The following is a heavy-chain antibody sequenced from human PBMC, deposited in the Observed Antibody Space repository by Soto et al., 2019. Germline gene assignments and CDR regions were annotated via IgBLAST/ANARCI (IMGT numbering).Heavy chain of an antibody. Sequence: GGSLRLSCAASGFTFSSYAMHWVRQAPGKGLEYVSAISSNGGSTYYANSVKGRFTISRDNSKNTLYLQMGSLRAEDMAVYYCARDTIFGVDYYYYYMDVWGKGTTVTVSS. CDR2: ISSNGGST. V-gene: IGHV3-64*01. CDR3: ARDTIFGVDYYYYYMDV. CDR1: GFTFSSYA. J-gene: IGHJ6*03. D-gene: IGHD3-3*01.